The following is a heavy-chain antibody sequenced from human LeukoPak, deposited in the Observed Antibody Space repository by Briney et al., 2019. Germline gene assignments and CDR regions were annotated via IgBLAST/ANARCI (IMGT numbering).Heavy chain of an antibody. V-gene: IGHV1-69*13. Sequence: VKVSCKASGGTFSSYAISWVRQAPGQGLEWMGGIIPIFGTADYAQKFQGRVTITADESTSTAYMELSSLRSEDTAVYYCARWGYSGYDLDYYYGMDVWGQGTTVTVSS. CDR1: GGTFSSYA. D-gene: IGHD5-12*01. J-gene: IGHJ6*02. CDR2: IIPIFGTA. CDR3: ARWGYSGYDLDYYYGMDV.